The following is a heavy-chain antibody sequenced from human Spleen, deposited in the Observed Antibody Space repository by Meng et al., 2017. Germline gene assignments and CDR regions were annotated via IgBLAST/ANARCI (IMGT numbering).Heavy chain of an antibody. CDR3: ARDPIGTFDL. J-gene: IGHJ4*02. CDR2: ISSSGSTI. V-gene: IGHV3-11*01. Sequence: LSLTCAASGFTFSDYYMSWIRQAPGKGLEWVSYISSSGSTIYYADSVKGRFAISRDNSKNTLYLQMNSLRAEDTAIYYCARDPIGTFDLWGQGTLVTVSS. CDR1: GFTFSDYY. D-gene: IGHD1-26*01.